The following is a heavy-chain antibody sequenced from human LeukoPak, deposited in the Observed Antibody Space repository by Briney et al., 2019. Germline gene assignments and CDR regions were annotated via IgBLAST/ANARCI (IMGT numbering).Heavy chain of an antibody. CDR1: GFTFSSSE. CDR3: AELGITMIGGV. V-gene: IGHV3-48*03. CDR2: ISSSGSSI. Sequence: GGSLRLSCAASGFTFSSSERNWVRQAPGKGLEWVSYISSSGSSIYYADSVKGPFTISRDNAKNSLYLQMTSLRAEDTAVYYCAELGITMIGGVWGKGATVTISS. J-gene: IGHJ6*04. D-gene: IGHD3-10*02.